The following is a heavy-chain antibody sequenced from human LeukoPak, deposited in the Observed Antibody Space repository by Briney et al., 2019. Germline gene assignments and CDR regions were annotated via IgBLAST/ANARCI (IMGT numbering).Heavy chain of an antibody. V-gene: IGHV3-21*06. CDR1: AFTFSSDS. CDR2: ISNTGSNI. J-gene: IGHJ4*02. CDR3: ARGSNWSYDY. Sequence: RGSRRLSCAASAFTFSSDSMYWVRQAPGKGLEWVSSISNTGSNIYYPDSVKGRFTTSRDNAKSSLYLQMSSLRAEDTAVYYCARGSNWSYDYWGRGTLVTVSS. D-gene: IGHD7-27*01.